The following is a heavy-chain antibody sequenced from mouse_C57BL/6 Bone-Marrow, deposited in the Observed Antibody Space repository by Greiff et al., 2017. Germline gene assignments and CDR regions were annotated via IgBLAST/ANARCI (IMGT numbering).Heavy chain of an antibody. D-gene: IGHD1-1*01. CDR2: IRNKANNHAT. CDR3: TRWLITSSLGFDV. CDR1: GFTFSDAW. J-gene: IGHJ1*03. V-gene: IGHV6-6*01. Sequence: EVKLVESGGGLVQPGGSMKLSCAASGFTFSDAWMDWVRQSPEKGLEWVAEIRNKANNHATYYAESVKGRFTISRDDSKSSVYLQMNSLRAEDTGIYYCTRWLITSSLGFDVWGTGTTVTVSS.